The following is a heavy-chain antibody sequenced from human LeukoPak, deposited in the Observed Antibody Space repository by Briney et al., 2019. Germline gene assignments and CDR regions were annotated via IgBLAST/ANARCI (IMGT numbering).Heavy chain of an antibody. CDR2: ISRSSDTI. CDR3: ARDYYDNSGYYKGGN. V-gene: IGHV3-48*01. D-gene: IGHD3-22*01. Sequence: GGSLRLSCAASGFTFSSYGMHWVRQAPGKGLEWVSYISRSSDTIYYADSVRGRFTISRDNAKNSLYLQMNSLRAEDTAVYYCARDYYDNSGYYKGGNWGQGTLVTVSS. J-gene: IGHJ4*02. CDR1: GFTFSSYG.